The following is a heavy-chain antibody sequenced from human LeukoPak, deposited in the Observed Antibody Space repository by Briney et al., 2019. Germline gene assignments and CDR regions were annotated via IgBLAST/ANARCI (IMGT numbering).Heavy chain of an antibody. V-gene: IGHV3-23*01. CDR3: AKEHSVLTMMRGLDS. Sequence: GGSLRLSCAASGFTFSNYALHWVRQAPGKGLEWVSGISVSGGSIYYADSVTGRFAISRDNSKDTLYLQMNSLRVEDTALYYCAKEHSVLTMMRGLDSWGQGTLVTVSS. CDR1: GFTFSNYA. J-gene: IGHJ4*02. CDR2: ISVSGGSI. D-gene: IGHD3-22*01.